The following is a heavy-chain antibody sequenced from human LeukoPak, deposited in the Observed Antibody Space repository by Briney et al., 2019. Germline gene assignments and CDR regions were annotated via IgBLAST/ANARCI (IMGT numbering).Heavy chain of an antibody. J-gene: IGHJ5*02. CDR2: MNPKSGNT. Sequence: ASVKVSCKASGYTFTSYDINWVRQATGQGLEWMGWMNPKSGNTGYAQKFQGRVTMTRNTSISTAYMELSSLRSEDTAVYYCARSPRYFDWLHYFLPWGQGTLVTVSS. CDR1: GYTFTSYD. D-gene: IGHD3-9*01. CDR3: ARSPRYFDWLHYFLP. V-gene: IGHV1-8*01.